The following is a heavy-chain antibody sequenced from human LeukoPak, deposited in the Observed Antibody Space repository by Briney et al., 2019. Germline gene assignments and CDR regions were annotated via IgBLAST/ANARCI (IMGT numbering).Heavy chain of an antibody. CDR2: IYYSGST. CDR3: ASSGSYYRPFDY. V-gene: IGHV4-39*07. Sequence: SETLSLTCTVSDGSISSSDHYWDWIRQPPGKGLEGIGRIYYSGSTYYSPSLKSRVTISVDTSKNQFSLKLSSVTAADTAVYYCASSGSYYRPFDYWGQGTLVTVSS. CDR1: DGSISSSDHY. D-gene: IGHD1-26*01. J-gene: IGHJ4*02.